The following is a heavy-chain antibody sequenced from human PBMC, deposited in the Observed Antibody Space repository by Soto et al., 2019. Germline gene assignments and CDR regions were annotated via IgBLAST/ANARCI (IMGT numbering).Heavy chain of an antibody. CDR3: ARHRPSRANETPQPWIAMDA. CDR2: ISTFNGNT. J-gene: IGHJ6*02. V-gene: IGHV1-18*01. CDR1: GYTFINHG. D-gene: IGHD1-1*01. Sequence: QVQLVQSGAEVKRPGASVKVSCKASGYTFINHGISWVRQARGQGLEWMGWISTFNGNTVFAQQLADRVTLTTDTYTTTAYRELSSLTSDDTAIYFCARHRPSRANETPQPWIAMDAWGQGSTVTVSS.